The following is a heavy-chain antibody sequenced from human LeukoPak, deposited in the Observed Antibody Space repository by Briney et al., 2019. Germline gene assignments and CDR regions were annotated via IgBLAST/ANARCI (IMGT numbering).Heavy chain of an antibody. CDR2: LSCIRCSI. CDR1: GFIFHVYS. CDR3: AKAGWYSSSCDAFDI. V-gene: IGHV3-9*01. Sequence: GRCVRLSCASSGFIFHVYSMHGVRHARAKGLEGVSGLSCIRCSIVYADAVKGRFTISRDNAKNSLYLQMNSLRAEDTALYYCAKAGWYSSSCDAFDIWGQGTMVTVSS. J-gene: IGHJ3*02. D-gene: IGHD6-13*01.